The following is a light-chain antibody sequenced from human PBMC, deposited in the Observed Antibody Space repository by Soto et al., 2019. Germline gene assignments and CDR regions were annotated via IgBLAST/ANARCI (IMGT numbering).Light chain of an antibody. Sequence: DIVMTQSPDSLAVSLGERATINCKSSQSVYKGSNNKDCLAWYQQKPGQPPKLLLYWASTRESWVPDRVSGSGSGTDFTLTISSLQAEDVAIYYCQQFSSPPVFPFGQGTKLEIK. V-gene: IGKV4-1*01. CDR2: WAS. CDR1: QSVYKGSNNKDC. J-gene: IGKJ2*01. CDR3: QQFSSPPVFP.